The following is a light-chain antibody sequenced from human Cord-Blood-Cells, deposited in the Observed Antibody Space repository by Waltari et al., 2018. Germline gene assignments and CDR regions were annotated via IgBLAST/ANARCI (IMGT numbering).Light chain of an antibody. CDR1: SSDVGSYNL. CDR3: CSYAGSSTLV. Sequence: QSALTQPASVSGSPGQSITISCTGPSSDVGSYNLVSWYHQHPGKAPKLMSYEVSKRPSGVSKRFSGSKSGNTAALTISGLQAEDEADYYCCSYAGSSTLVFGGGTKLTVL. J-gene: IGLJ3*02. V-gene: IGLV2-23*02. CDR2: EVS.